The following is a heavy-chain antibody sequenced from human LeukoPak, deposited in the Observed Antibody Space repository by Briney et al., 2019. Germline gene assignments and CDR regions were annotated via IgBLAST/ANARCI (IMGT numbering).Heavy chain of an antibody. J-gene: IGHJ4*02. V-gene: IGHV4-30-2*01. CDR3: AREHLDCSSTTCFPYFDY. CDR1: GGSIISAGDY. D-gene: IGHD2-2*01. Sequence: PSETLSLTCTVSGGSIISAGDYWSWIRQPPRKGLEWIGYIYHSGITYYNPSLKSRVSISLDRSSNQFSLRLTSVTAADTAVYYCAREHLDCSSTTCFPYFDYWGQGTLVTVSS. CDR2: IYHSGIT.